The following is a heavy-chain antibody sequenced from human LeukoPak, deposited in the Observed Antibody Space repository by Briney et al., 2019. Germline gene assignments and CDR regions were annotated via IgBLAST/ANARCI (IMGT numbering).Heavy chain of an antibody. Sequence: GGSLRLSCAASGFTFSDYYMSWIRQAPGKGLEWVSYISSSGSTIYYADSVKGRFTISRDNAKNSLYLQMNSLRAEDTALYYCAKDYGSGSDAFDYWGQGTLVTVSS. D-gene: IGHD3-10*01. V-gene: IGHV3-11*01. J-gene: IGHJ4*02. CDR1: GFTFSDYY. CDR3: AKDYGSGSDAFDY. CDR2: ISSSGSTI.